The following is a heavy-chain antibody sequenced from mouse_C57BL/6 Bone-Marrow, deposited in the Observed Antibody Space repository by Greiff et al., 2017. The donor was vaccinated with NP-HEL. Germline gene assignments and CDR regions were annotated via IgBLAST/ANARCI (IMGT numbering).Heavy chain of an antibody. CDR2: INPNNGGT. CDR3: ARVPIYDGYYDYFDY. V-gene: IGHV1-18*01. J-gene: IGHJ2*01. Sequence: EVKLQQSGPELVKPGASVKIPCKASGYTFTDYNMDWVKQSHGKSLEWIGDINPNNGGTIYNQKFKGKATLTVDKSSSTAYMELRSLTSEDTAVYYCARVPIYDGYYDYFDYWGQGTTLTVSS. CDR1: GYTFTDYN. D-gene: IGHD2-3*01.